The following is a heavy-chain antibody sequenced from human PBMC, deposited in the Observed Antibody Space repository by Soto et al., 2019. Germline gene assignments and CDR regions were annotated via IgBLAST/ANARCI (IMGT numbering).Heavy chain of an antibody. CDR1: APTVSNYG. CDR2: ISYDGSEE. D-gene: IGHD3-16*02. CDR3: AKSAAAYRHQDQGMDV. J-gene: IGHJ6*02. V-gene: IGHV3-30*18. Sequence: EGSLRRSCVGSAPTVSNYGMHWVRQAPGKGLEWVALISYDGSEEYYADSVKGRFTLSRDNSKNNIYLEMNGLRPEDTAVYYCAKSAAAYRHQDQGMDVLGQGTTVTVSS.